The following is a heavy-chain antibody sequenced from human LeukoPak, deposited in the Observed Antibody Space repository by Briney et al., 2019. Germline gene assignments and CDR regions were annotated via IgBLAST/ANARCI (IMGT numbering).Heavy chain of an antibody. V-gene: IGHV4-34*01. J-gene: IGHJ5*02. CDR1: GGSFSGYY. Sequence: SETLSLTCAVYGGSFSGYYWSWIRQPPGKGLEWIGEINHSGSTNYNPSLKSRVTISVDTSKNQFSLKLSSVTAADTAVYYCARGYYDFWSGLSAIWFDPWGQGTVVTVSS. CDR3: ARGYYDFWSGLSAIWFDP. D-gene: IGHD3-3*01. CDR2: INHSGST.